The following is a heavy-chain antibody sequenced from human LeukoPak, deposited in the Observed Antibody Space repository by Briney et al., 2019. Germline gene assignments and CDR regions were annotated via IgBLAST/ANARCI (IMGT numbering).Heavy chain of an antibody. CDR3: ARAGDILLVSYFHYYGMDV. CDR2: ISYDGTNK. V-gene: IGHV3-30*03. Sequence: GGSLRLSCAASGFTFSNSGIHWVRQAPGKGLEWVALISYDGTNKYYADSVKGRFTISRDNSKNTLYLQMNSLRAEDTAVYYCARAGDILLVSYFHYYGMDVWGQGTTVIVS. D-gene: IGHD7-27*01. J-gene: IGHJ6*02. CDR1: GFTFSNSG.